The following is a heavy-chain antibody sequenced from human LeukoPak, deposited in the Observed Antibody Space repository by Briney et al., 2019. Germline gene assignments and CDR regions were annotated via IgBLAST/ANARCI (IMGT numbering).Heavy chain of an antibody. CDR1: GFTFSSYG. J-gene: IGHJ4*02. V-gene: IGHV3-33*01. D-gene: IGHD3-22*01. CDR2: IWYDGSNK. CDR3: AREGDSDYYDSSGSPDY. Sequence: GRSLRLSCAASGFTFSSYGMHWARQAPGKGLEWVAVIWYDGSNKYYADSVKGRFTISRDNSKNTLYLQMNSLRAEDTAVYYCAREGDSDYYDSSGSPDYWGQGTLVTVSS.